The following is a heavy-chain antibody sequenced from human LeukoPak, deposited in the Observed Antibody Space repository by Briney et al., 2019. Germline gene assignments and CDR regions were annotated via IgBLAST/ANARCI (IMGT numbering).Heavy chain of an antibody. Sequence: YTLTAXYXXWXRQXPGQXXEXMXIINPSGGSTSYTQKFQGRVTMNRDKYKRTIYMEVSILKSEDTALYYCARGGGAIFGVPSGYWGQGTLVTVSS. V-gene: IGHV1-46*01. D-gene: IGHD3-3*01. CDR2: INPSGGST. CDR3: ARGGGAIFGVPSGY. CDR1: YTLTAXY. J-gene: IGHJ4*02.